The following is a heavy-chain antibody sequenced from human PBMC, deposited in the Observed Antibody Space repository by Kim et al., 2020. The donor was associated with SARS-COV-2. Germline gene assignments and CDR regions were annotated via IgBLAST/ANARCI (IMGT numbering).Heavy chain of an antibody. D-gene: IGHD1-1*01. CDR3: ARLVPRPERRLNDALDI. V-gene: IGHV1-69*13. CDR1: GGTFSSYA. Sequence: SVKVSCKASGGTFSSYAISWVRQAPGQGLEWMGGIIPIFGTANYAQKFQGRVTITADESTSTAYMELSSLRSEDTAAYYCARLVPRPERRLNDALDIWGQGTMVTVSS. J-gene: IGHJ3*02. CDR2: IIPIFGTA.